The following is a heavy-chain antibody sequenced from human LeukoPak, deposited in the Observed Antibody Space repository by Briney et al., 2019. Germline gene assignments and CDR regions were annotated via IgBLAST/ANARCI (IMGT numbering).Heavy chain of an antibody. CDR1: GGSISSSSYY. CDR2: IYYSGST. D-gene: IGHD6-19*01. CDR3: ARRIAVAGYFDY. J-gene: IGHJ4*02. Sequence: SETLSLTCTVSGGSISSSSYYWGWIRQPPGKGLEWIGSIYYSGSTYYNPSLKSRVTISVDTSKNQFSLKLSSVTAADTAAYYCARRIAVAGYFDYWGQGTLVTVSS. V-gene: IGHV4-39*01.